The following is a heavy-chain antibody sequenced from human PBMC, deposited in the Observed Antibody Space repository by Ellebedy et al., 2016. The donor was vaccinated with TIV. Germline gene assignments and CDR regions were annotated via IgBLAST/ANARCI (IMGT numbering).Heavy chain of an antibody. CDR1: GYSLTGYY. Sequence: ASVKVSCKASGYSLTGYYMHWARQAPGQGLEWMGWINPNSGGTNYAQKFQAWVTMTRDTSISTAYMELRRLRSDDTAVYYCARGTHMVRGVMIDYWGQGTLVTVSS. CDR3: ARGTHMVRGVMIDY. CDR2: INPNSGGT. V-gene: IGHV1-2*04. D-gene: IGHD3-10*01. J-gene: IGHJ4*02.